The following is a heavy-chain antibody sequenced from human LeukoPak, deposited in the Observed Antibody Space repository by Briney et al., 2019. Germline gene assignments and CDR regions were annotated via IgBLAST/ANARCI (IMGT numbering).Heavy chain of an antibody. CDR2: INHSGST. CDR3: ARAAANDFWSGYFSHYLDY. J-gene: IGHJ4*02. CDR1: GGSFSGYY. Sequence: PSETLSLTCAVYGGSFSGYYWSWIRQPPGKGLEWIGEINHSGSTNYNPSLKSRVTISVDTSKNQFSLKLSSVTAADTAVYYCARAAANDFWSGYFSHYLDYWGQGTLVTVSS. D-gene: IGHD3-3*01. V-gene: IGHV4-34*01.